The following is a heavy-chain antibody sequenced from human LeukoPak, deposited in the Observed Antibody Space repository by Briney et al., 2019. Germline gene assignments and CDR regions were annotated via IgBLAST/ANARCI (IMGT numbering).Heavy chain of an antibody. V-gene: IGHV1-2*06. D-gene: IGHD3-16*01. CDR2: INPNSGGT. CDR1: GYTFTGYY. Sequence: ASVKVSCKASGYTFTGYYMHWVRQAPGQGLEWMGRINPNSGGTNYAQKFQGRVTMTRDTSISTAYMELSRLRSDDMAVYYCAREGEGLLALDYWGQGTLVTVSS. CDR3: AREGEGLLALDY. J-gene: IGHJ4*02.